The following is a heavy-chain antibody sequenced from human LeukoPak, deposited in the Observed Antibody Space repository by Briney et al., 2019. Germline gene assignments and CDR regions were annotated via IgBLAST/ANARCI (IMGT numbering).Heavy chain of an antibody. CDR3: AKDISADYYYYMDV. CDR2: IRWNSGSI. V-gene: IGHV3-9*03. Sequence: GGSLRLSCAASGLTFAEYAIHWVRQAPGKGLEWVSGIRWNSGSIGSAGSVKGRFTISRDNAKNSLYLQMNSLRAEDIALYYCAKDISADYYYYMDVWGKGTTVTVSS. CDR1: GLTFAEYA. J-gene: IGHJ6*03.